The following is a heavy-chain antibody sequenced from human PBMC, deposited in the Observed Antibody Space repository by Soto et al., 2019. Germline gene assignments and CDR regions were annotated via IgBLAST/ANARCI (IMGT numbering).Heavy chain of an antibody. V-gene: IGHV3-23*01. D-gene: IGHD5-12*01. CDR3: AKSIRGATSTGRAFDI. Sequence: EVQLLESGGGLVQPGGSLRLSCAASGFTFSSYAMSWVRQAPGKGLEWVSAISGSGGSTYYADSVKGRFTISRDNSKNTLYLQMNSLRAEDTAVYYCAKSIRGATSTGRAFDIWGQGTMVTVSS. CDR2: ISGSGGST. J-gene: IGHJ3*02. CDR1: GFTFSSYA.